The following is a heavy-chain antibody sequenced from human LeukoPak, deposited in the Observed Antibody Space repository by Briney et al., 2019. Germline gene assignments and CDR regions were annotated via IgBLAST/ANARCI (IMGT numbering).Heavy chain of an antibody. J-gene: IGHJ4*02. D-gene: IGHD3-22*01. CDR2: INPSSGGT. CDR1: GYTFTGYY. CDR3: ARGRQLGMDNSGYRDDY. Sequence: VASVKVSCKASGYTFTGYYVHWVRQAPGQGLEWMGWINPSSGGTNYAQEFQGRVTMTRDTSISTAYMELSRLTSDDTAVYYCARGRQLGMDNSGYRDDYWGQGTLVTVSS. V-gene: IGHV1-2*02.